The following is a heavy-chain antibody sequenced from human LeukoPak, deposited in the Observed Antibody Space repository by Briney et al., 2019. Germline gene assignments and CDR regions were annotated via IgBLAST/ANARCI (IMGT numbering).Heavy chain of an antibody. J-gene: IGHJ4*02. CDR1: GFTFSSYW. Sequence: GGSLRLSCAASGFTFSSYWMSWVRQAPGKGLEWVANIKQDGSEKYYVDSVKGRFTISRDNAKNSLYLQMNSLRAEDTAVYYCAKEIWPTVTTPGWTYFDYWGQGALVTVSS. D-gene: IGHD4-17*01. CDR2: IKQDGSEK. CDR3: AKEIWPTVTTPGWTYFDY. V-gene: IGHV3-7*01.